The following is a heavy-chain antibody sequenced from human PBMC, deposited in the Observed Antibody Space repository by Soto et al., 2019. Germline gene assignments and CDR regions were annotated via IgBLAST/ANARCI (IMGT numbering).Heavy chain of an antibody. D-gene: IGHD5-18*01. V-gene: IGHV1-69*13. Sequence: SVKVSCKASGGTFSSYAISWVRQAPGQGLEWMGGIIPIFGTANYAQKFQGRVTITADESTSTAYMELSSLRSEDTAVYYCARDQDPAMVHGYYYYGMDVWGQGTTVTVSS. CDR2: IIPIFGTA. J-gene: IGHJ6*02. CDR1: GGTFSSYA. CDR3: ARDQDPAMVHGYYYYGMDV.